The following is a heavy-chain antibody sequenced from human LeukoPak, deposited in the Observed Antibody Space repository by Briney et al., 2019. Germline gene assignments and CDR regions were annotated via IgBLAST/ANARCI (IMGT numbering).Heavy chain of an antibody. D-gene: IGHD3-22*01. Sequence: GGSLRLSCAASGFTFDDYAMHWVRQAPGKGLEWVSGISWNSGSIGYADSVKGRFTISRDNAKNSLYLQMNSLRAEDTAVYYCARGAPTNYYDSSYPRRYYGMDVWGQGTTVTVSS. CDR3: ARGAPTNYYDSSYPRRYYGMDV. V-gene: IGHV3-9*01. CDR2: ISWNSGSI. CDR1: GFTFDDYA. J-gene: IGHJ6*02.